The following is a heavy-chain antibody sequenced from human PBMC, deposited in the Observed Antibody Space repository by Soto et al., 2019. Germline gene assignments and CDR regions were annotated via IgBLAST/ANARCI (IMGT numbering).Heavy chain of an antibody. D-gene: IGHD3-10*01. CDR3: AGSYGSGYRAFDY. V-gene: IGHV1-69*02. CDR2: INPILSRS. Sequence: QVQLVQSGAEVKRPGSSVKVSCKASGDTFTFYSINWVRQAPGLGLEWMGRINPILSRSTYAQRFQVRVTMTWEKSTRTAYMELSSLRSEDTAIYYCAGSYGSGYRAFDYWGQGALVTVSS. J-gene: IGHJ4*02. CDR1: GDTFTFYS.